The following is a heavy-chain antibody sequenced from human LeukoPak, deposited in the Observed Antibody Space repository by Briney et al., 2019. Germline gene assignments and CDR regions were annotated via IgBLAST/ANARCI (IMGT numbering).Heavy chain of an antibody. J-gene: IGHJ4*02. Sequence: ASVKVSCKASGYTFTSYDINWVRQATGQGLEWMGWMNPNSGNTGYAQKFQGRVTTTRNTSISTAYMELSSLRSEDTAVYYCARERYSGYDFDYWGQGTLVTVSS. D-gene: IGHD5-12*01. CDR3: ARERYSGYDFDY. V-gene: IGHV1-8*01. CDR2: MNPNSGNT. CDR1: GYTFTSYD.